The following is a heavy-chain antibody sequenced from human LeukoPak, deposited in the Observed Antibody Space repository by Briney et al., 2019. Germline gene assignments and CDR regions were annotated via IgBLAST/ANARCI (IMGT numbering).Heavy chain of an antibody. J-gene: IGHJ4*02. CDR3: TRDGPTGRGLRYFDWPSYYFDY. V-gene: IGHV1-18*01. Sequence: ASVKVSCKASGYTFTSYGISWVRQAPGQGLEWMGWISAYNGNTNYAQKLQGRVTMTTDTSTSTAYMELRSLRSDDTAVYYCTRDGPTGRGLRYFDWPSYYFDYWGQGTLVTVSS. D-gene: IGHD3-9*01. CDR2: ISAYNGNT. CDR1: GYTFTSYG.